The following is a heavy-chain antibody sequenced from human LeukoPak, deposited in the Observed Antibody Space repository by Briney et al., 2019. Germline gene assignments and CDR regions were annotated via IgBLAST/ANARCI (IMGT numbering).Heavy chain of an antibody. CDR3: ARSEVVPNRGGAFDI. CDR2: IRYDGSNK. V-gene: IGHV3-30*02. Sequence: VQPGGSLRLSCAASGFTFSSYGMHWVRQAPGKGLEWVALIRYDGSNKYYADSVKGRFTISRDNSKNTLYLQMNSLRAEDTAVYYCARSEVVPNRGGAFDIWGQGTMVTVSS. CDR1: GFTFSSYG. J-gene: IGHJ3*02. D-gene: IGHD2-2*01.